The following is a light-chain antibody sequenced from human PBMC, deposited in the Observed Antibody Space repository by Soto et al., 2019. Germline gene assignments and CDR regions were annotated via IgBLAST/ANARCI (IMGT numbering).Light chain of an antibody. CDR3: QSYDSSLSGFV. J-gene: IGLJ1*01. CDR1: SSNIGSGYD. Sequence: QSVLTQPPSVSGAPGQRVTISCTGSSSNIGSGYDVHWYQQLPGTAPKLLIYDDFNRPSGVPDRFSGSKSGTSASLAITGIQAEDETDYSCQSYDSSLSGFVFGTGTKLTVL. V-gene: IGLV1-40*01. CDR2: DDF.